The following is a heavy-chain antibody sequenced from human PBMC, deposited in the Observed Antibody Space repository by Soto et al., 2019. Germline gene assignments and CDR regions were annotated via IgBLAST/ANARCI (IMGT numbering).Heavy chain of an antibody. V-gene: IGHV4-39*01. CDR2: IYYRGST. CDR1: GGSISSSSYY. CDR3: ARHRVVLPGFFDY. Sequence: QLQLQESGPGLVKPSETLSLTCTVSGGSISSSSYYCVWIRQPPGKGLEWIENIYYRGSTYYNPSLKSRVTISVDTSKNQFSLRLSSVTAAETALYYCARHRVVLPGFFDYWGQGTLVTVSS. J-gene: IGHJ4*02. D-gene: IGHD3-22*01.